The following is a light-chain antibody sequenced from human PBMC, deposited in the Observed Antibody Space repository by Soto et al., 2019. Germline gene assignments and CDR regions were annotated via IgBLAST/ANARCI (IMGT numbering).Light chain of an antibody. V-gene: IGLV2-23*01. Sequence: QSVLTQPASVSGSPGQSITISCTGTSSDVGSYKLVSWYQQHPGKAPKLMIYADDKRPPGVSNRFSGSKSSNTASLTISGLQAEDEADYYCCSYAGTRTSVFGTGTKVTVL. CDR1: SSDVGSYKL. CDR3: CSYAGTRTSV. CDR2: ADD. J-gene: IGLJ1*01.